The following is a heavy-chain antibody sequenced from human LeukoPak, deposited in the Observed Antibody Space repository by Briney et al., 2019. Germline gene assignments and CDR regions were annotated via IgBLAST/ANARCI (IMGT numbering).Heavy chain of an antibody. D-gene: IGHD3-10*01. J-gene: IGHJ4*02. CDR1: GFPFDDYG. Sequence: GGSLRLSCAASGFPFDDYGMSWVRLAPGKGLEWVSGVSWDGAYTEYADSVRGRFTISSDNAKKSLYLQMNSLRVDDTALYYCARRKGPYGSGTYYDSWGQGTLVSVSS. CDR2: VSWDGAYT. CDR3: ARRKGPYGSGTYYDS. V-gene: IGHV3-20*04.